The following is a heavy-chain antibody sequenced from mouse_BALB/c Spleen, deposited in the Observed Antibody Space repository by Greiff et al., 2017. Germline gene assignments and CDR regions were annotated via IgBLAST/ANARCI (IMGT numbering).Heavy chain of an antibody. J-gene: IGHJ4*01. Sequence: EVMLVESGGGLVKPGGSLKLSCAASGFTFSSYAMSWVRQTPEKRLEWVASISSGGSTYYPDSVKGRFTISRDNARNILYLQMSSLRSEDTAMYYCARDLFAYYGSSGAMDYWGQGTSVTVSS. CDR1: GFTFSSYA. D-gene: IGHD1-1*01. CDR3: ARDLFAYYGSSGAMDY. CDR2: ISSGGST. V-gene: IGHV5-6-5*01.